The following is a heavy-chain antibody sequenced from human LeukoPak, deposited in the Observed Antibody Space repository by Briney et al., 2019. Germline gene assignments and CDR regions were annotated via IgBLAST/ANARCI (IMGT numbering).Heavy chain of an antibody. V-gene: IGHV1-69*01. CDR1: GGTFSSYA. J-gene: IGHJ6*02. CDR3: ARRPYSSSWYRIYYYYYGMDV. CDR2: IIPIFGTA. D-gene: IGHD6-13*01. Sequence: SSVKVSCKASGGTFSSYAISWVRQAPGQGLEWMGGIIPIFGTANYPQKFQGRVTITADESTSTAYMELSSLRSEDTAVYYCARRPYSSSWYRIYYYYYGMDVWGQGTTVTVSS.